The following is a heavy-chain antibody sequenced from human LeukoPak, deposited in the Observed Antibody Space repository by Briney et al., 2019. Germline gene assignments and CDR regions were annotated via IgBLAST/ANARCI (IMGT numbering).Heavy chain of an antibody. CDR3: ASAPYYDFWSGYKWIDY. CDR1: GGSFSGYY. D-gene: IGHD3-3*01. CDR2: IDHSGST. V-gene: IGHV4-34*01. J-gene: IGHJ4*02. Sequence: SETLSLTCAVYGGSFSGYYWSWIRQPPGKGLEWIGEIDHSGSTNYNPSLKSRVTISVDTSKNQFSLKLSSVTAADTAVYYCASAPYYDFWSGYKWIDYWGQGTLVTVSS.